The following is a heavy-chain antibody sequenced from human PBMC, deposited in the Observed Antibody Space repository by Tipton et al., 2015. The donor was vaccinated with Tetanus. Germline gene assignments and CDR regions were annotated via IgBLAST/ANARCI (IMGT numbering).Heavy chain of an antibody. CDR2: IYYSGST. V-gene: IGHV4-61*01. CDR1: GGSVSSGSYY. CDR3: ARGYNGYDILTAYPHYFDS. J-gene: IGHJ4*02. Sequence: TLSLTCTVSGGSVSSGSYYWSWIRQPPGKGLEWIGYIYYSGSTNYNSSLKSRVTISVDTSKNQFSLKLSSVTAADTAVYYCARGYNGYDILTAYPHYFDSWGQGTLVTVSS. D-gene: IGHD3-9*01.